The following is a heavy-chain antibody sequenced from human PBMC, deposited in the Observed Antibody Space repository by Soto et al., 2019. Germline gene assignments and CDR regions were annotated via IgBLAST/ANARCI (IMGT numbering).Heavy chain of an antibody. V-gene: IGHV2-70*01. CDR2: IDWDDDK. CDR3: AAPKSDILTGYYSPVAFDY. J-gene: IGHJ4*02. Sequence: SGPTLVNPTQTLTLTCTFSGFSLSTSGMCVSWIRQPPGKALEWLALIDWDDDKYYSTSLKTRLTISKDTSKNQVVLTMTNMDPVDTATYYCAAPKSDILTGYYSPVAFDYWGQGTLVTVSS. D-gene: IGHD3-9*01. CDR1: GFSLSTSGMC.